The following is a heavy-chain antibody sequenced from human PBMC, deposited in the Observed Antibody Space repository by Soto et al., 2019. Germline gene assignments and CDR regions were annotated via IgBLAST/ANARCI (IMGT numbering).Heavy chain of an antibody. Sequence: SVKSSCKASGFTFTSSAVQWVRQARGQRLEWIGWIVVGSGNTNYAQKFQERVTITRDMSTSTAYMELSSLRSEDTAVYYCAAGYYYDSSGYYPDAFDIWGQGTMVTVS. CDR2: IVVGSGNT. D-gene: IGHD3-22*01. V-gene: IGHV1-58*01. CDR1: GFTFTSSA. CDR3: AAGYYYDSSGYYPDAFDI. J-gene: IGHJ3*02.